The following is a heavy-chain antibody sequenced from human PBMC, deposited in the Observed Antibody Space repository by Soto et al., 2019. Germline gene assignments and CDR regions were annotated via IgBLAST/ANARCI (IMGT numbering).Heavy chain of an antibody. V-gene: IGHV1-58*01. CDR1: GFTFTSSA. CDR3: AAGVGKLLYYGMDV. Sequence: SVKVSCKASGFTFTSSAVQWVRQARGQRLEWIGWIVVGSGNTNYAQKFQEGVTITRDMSTSTAYMELSSLRSEDTAVYYCAAGVGKLLYYGMDVWGPGTTVTVSS. CDR2: IVVGSGNT. J-gene: IGHJ6*02. D-gene: IGHD1-26*01.